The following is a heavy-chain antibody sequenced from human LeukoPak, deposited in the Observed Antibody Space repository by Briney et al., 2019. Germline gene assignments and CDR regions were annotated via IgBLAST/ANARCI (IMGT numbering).Heavy chain of an antibody. CDR2: MYYGGST. CDR3: ARQDLGPSRGPELDY. CDR1: GGSISSGSHY. J-gene: IGHJ4*02. V-gene: IGHV4-39*01. Sequence: SETLSLTCTVSGGSISSGSHYWGWIRQPPGKGLEWIGSMYYGGSTYYNPSLRSRVTISVDTSKNQFSLKLSSVTAADTAVYYCARQDLGPSRGPELDYWGQGTLVTVSS. D-gene: IGHD3-10*01.